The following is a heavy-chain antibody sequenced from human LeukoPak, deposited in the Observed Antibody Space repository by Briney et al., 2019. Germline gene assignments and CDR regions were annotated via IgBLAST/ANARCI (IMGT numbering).Heavy chain of an antibody. CDR2: ISSSGSTI. CDR3: ARDGVLRYSIPGDYYYGMDV. J-gene: IGHJ6*02. D-gene: IGHD3-9*01. Sequence: GGSLRLSCAASGFTFSDYYMSWIRQAPGKGLEWVSYISSSGSTIYYADSVKGRFTISRDNAKNSLYLQMNSLRAEDTAVYYCARDGVLRYSIPGDYYYGMDVWGQETTVTVSS. CDR1: GFTFSDYY. V-gene: IGHV3-11*01.